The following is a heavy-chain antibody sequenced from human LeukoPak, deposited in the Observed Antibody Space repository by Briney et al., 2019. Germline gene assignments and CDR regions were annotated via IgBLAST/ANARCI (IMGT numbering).Heavy chain of an antibody. Sequence: GGSLRLSCAASGFTFSSYAMSWVRQAPGKGLEWVSAISGSGGSTYYADSVKGRFTISRDNSKNTLYLQMKSLRAEDTAVYYCAKIAEAVSSNYYFDYWGQGTLVTVSS. CDR1: GFTFSSYA. J-gene: IGHJ4*02. D-gene: IGHD2-21*01. CDR2: ISGSGGST. CDR3: AKIAEAVSSNYYFDY. V-gene: IGHV3-23*01.